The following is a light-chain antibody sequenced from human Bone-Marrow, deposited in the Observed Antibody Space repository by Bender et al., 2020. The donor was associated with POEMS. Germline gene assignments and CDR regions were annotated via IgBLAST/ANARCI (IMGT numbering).Light chain of an antibody. CDR3: LFTYGGQMV. CDR2: DTH. Sequence: QAVVTQEPSLTVSPGGTVTLTCGSSTGAVTNYHYPYWLQQKPGQAPRTLIYDTHRTNPRAPAPFSGSLLGGKAALTRSGAPPEDEADYYCLFTYGGQMVFGGRTKLPAL. CDR1: TGAVTNYHY. J-gene: IGLJ2*01. V-gene: IGLV7-46*01.